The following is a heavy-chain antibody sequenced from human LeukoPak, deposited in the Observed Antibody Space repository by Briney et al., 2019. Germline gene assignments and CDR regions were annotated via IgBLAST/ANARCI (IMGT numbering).Heavy chain of an antibody. J-gene: IGHJ3*02. D-gene: IGHD1-7*01. CDR2: ISGSGGTT. V-gene: IGHV3-23*01. Sequence: QTGGSLRLSCAASGFAFRSYAMTWVRQAPGKGLEWVSAISGSGGTTYYADSVKGRFTISRDNSKNTLYLQMNSLRAEDTAVYYCAKRQNYPGSHPSAVAFDIWGQGTMVIVSS. CDR1: GFAFRSYA. CDR3: AKRQNYPGSHPSAVAFDI.